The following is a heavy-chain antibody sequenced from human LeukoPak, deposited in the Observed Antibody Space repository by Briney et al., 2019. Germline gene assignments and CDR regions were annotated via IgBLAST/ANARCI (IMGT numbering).Heavy chain of an antibody. V-gene: IGHV4-59*01. CDR2: IYYSGST. CDR3: ARGYGDCVPIDI. CDR1: GGSISSYY. J-gene: IGHJ3*02. Sequence: SETLSLTCTVSGGSISSYYWSWIRQPPGKGLEWIGYIYYSGSTNYNPSLKSRVTISVDTSKNQFSLKLSSVTAADTAVYYCARGYGDCVPIDIWGQGTMVTVSS. D-gene: IGHD4-17*01.